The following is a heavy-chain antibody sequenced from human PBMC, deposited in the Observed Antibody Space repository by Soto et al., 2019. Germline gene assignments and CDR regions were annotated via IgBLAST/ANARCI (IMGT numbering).Heavy chain of an antibody. V-gene: IGHV3-7*04. D-gene: IGHD1-26*01. CDR2: INQDGSEK. CDR1: ESTVSRDW. J-gene: IGHJ4*02. CDR3: SGGVGDAF. Sequence: EVHLVESGGGLVQTGGSLRLSCAIFESTVSRDWMNWVRQAPGKGLEWVAHINQDGSEKYYVDSVKGRFTISRDNAKKSLYLQMTSLRPAETAMYYCSGGVGDAFWGQGTLVTVSS.